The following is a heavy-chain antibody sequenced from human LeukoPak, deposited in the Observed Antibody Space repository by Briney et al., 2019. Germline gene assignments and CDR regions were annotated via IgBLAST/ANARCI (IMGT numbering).Heavy chain of an antibody. CDR2: INPNTGGT. V-gene: IGHV1-2*02. J-gene: IGHJ4*02. D-gene: IGHD5-18*01. CDR1: GYTFTSYG. Sequence: ASVKVSCKASGYTFTSYGISWVRQAPGQGLEWMGWINPNTGGTNYAQKFQGRVTMTRDTSISTAYMELSRLRSDDTAVYYCARPRAFSYGQMYYFDYWGQGALVTVSS. CDR3: ARPRAFSYGQMYYFDY.